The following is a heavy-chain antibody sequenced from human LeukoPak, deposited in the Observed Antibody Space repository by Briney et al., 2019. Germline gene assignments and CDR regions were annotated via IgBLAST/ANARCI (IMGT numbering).Heavy chain of an antibody. J-gene: IGHJ4*02. CDR1: GDSVSSNSAA. CDR2: TYYRSKWYN. Sequence: SQTLSLTCAISGDSVSSNSAAWNWIRQSPSRGLEWLGRTYYRSKWYNDYAVSVKSRITINPDTSNNQFSLQLNSVTPEDTAVYYCARDQDSSGWSRYYFDYWGQGTLVTVSS. CDR3: ARDQDSSGWSRYYFDY. D-gene: IGHD6-19*01. V-gene: IGHV6-1*01.